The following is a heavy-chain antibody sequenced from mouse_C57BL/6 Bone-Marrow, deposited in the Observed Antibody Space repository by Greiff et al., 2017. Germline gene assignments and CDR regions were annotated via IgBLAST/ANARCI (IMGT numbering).Heavy chain of an antibody. V-gene: IGHV14-4*01. CDR1: GFNIKDDY. Sequence: VQLQQSGAELVRPGASVKLSCTASGFNIKDDYMHWVKQRPEQGLEWIGWIDPENGDTEYAAKFQGKATITADTSSNTAYLQLSSLTSEDTAVYYCTTCNLLLQYLDYWGQGTTLTVSS. CDR2: IDPENGDT. J-gene: IGHJ2*01. CDR3: TTCNLLLQYLDY. D-gene: IGHD1-1*01.